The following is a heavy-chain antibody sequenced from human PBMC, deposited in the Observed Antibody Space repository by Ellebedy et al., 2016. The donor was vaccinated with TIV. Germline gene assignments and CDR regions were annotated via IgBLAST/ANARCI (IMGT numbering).Heavy chain of an antibody. CDR1: GFIFSNYI. CDR2: IISNGGSP. J-gene: IGHJ4*02. D-gene: IGHD3-3*01. V-gene: IGHV3-64D*06. CDR3: VKDSANYEFDY. Sequence: PGGSLRLSCSASGFIFSNYIMYWVRQAPGKGLEYVSRIISNGGSPYYADSVKGRFTMSRDNSKNTVYLQMSSLRAEDTAVYYCVKDSANYEFDYWGQGTLVTVSS.